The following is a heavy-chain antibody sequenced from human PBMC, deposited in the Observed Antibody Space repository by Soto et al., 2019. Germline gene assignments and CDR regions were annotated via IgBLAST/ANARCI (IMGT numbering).Heavy chain of an antibody. CDR2: ISGSGGST. CDR1: GFTFSSYG. J-gene: IGHJ5*02. Sequence: GGSLRLSCAASGFTFSSYGMHWVRQAPGKGLEWVSAISGSGGSTYYADSVKGRFTISRDNSKNTLYLQMNSLRAEDTAVYYCAKADFWSGYYPNWFDPWGQGTLVTVSS. D-gene: IGHD3-3*01. CDR3: AKADFWSGYYPNWFDP. V-gene: IGHV3-23*01.